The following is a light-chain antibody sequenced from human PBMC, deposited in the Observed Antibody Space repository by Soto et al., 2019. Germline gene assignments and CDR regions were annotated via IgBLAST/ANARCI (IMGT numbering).Light chain of an antibody. CDR2: DAS. Sequence: DIQMTQSPSTLSASVGDRVTITCRASQSISSWLAWYQQKPGKAPKLLIYDASGLESGVPSRFSGSGSGTELALTISSLQPDDFATYYCQQYNSYHITFGQGTRLEIK. J-gene: IGKJ5*01. V-gene: IGKV1-5*01. CDR3: QQYNSYHIT. CDR1: QSISSW.